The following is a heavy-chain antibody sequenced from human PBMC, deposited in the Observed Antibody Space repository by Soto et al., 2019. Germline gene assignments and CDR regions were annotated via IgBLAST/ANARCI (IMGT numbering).Heavy chain of an antibody. CDR1: GYTFTGYY. CDR3: ARPFYSSSLRTYFDY. J-gene: IGHJ4*02. Sequence: QVQLVQSGAEVKKPGASVKVSCKASGYTFTGYYMHWVRQAPGQGLEWMGWINPNSGGTNYAQKFQGRVTMTRDTSISTAYMELSRLRSDDKAVYYCARPFYSSSLRTYFDYWGQGTLVTVSS. V-gene: IGHV1-2*02. D-gene: IGHD6-13*01. CDR2: INPNSGGT.